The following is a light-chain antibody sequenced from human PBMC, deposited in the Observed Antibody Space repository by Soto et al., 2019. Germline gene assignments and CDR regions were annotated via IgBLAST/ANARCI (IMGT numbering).Light chain of an antibody. CDR2: DVS. CDR1: QSVSSS. Sequence: EIVLTQSPATRSLSPGERATLSCRASQSVSSSLAWYQQMPGQAPRLLIFDVSNRATGIPARVSGIGSGTDFTLTISSLEPEDFAVYYCQQRSNRQVTFGQGTRLEIK. V-gene: IGKV3-11*01. J-gene: IGKJ5*01. CDR3: QQRSNRQVT.